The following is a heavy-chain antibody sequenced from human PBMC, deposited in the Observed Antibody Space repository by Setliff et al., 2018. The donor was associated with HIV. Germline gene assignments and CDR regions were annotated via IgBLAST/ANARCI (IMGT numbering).Heavy chain of an antibody. J-gene: IGHJ4*02. CDR1: GFTFSDYY. V-gene: IGHV3-11*03. CDR2: ISSSSSDT. CDR3: ARHTGECSTTIDY. D-gene: IGHD3-16*01. Sequence: GGSLRLSCAASGFTFSDYYMSWIRQAPGKGLEWVSYISSSSSDTNYADSVKGRVTISRDNAKNSLYLHMTSLRAEDTAVYYCARHTGECSTTIDYWGQGTLVTVSS.